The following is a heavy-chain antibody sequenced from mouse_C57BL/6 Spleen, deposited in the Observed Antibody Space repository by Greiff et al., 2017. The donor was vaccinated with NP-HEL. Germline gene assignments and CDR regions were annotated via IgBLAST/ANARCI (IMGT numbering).Heavy chain of an antibody. D-gene: IGHD2-4*01. Sequence: QVQLQQSGAELVRPGASVTLSCKASGYTFTDYEMHWVKQPPVHGLEWIGAIDPDTGGTAYNQTFKGKAILTADKSSSTAYMELHSLTSEDSAVYYCTRGLRRGLDYWGQGTTLTVSS. V-gene: IGHV1-15*01. J-gene: IGHJ2*01. CDR2: IDPDTGGT. CDR1: GYTFTDYE. CDR3: TRGLRRGLDY.